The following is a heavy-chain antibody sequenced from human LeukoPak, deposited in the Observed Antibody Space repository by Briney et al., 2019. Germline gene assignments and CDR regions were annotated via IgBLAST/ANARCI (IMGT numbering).Heavy chain of an antibody. CDR2: INTNTGNP. Sequence: ASVKVSCKASGYTFTSYAMNWVRQAPGQGLEWMGWINTNTGNPTYAQGFTGRFVFSLDTSVSTAYLQINSLKAEDTAVYYCARLSGGYDYDGMDVWGQGTTVTVSS. CDR1: GYTFTSYA. J-gene: IGHJ6*02. V-gene: IGHV7-4-1*02. CDR3: ARLSGGYDYDGMDV. D-gene: IGHD5-12*01.